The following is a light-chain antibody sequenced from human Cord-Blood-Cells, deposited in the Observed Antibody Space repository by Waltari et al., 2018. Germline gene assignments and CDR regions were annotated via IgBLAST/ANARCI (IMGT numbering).Light chain of an antibody. CDR1: SSNIGSNS. CDR3: AAWDDSLNGYV. V-gene: IGLV1-44*01. Sequence: QSVLTQPPSASGTPGLGVTISCSGSSSNIGSNSVNWYPQFPGTAPKLLIYSNTQRPSGVPDRFSGSKSGTSASLAISGLQSEDEADYYCAAWDDSLNGYVFGTGTKVTVL. CDR2: SNT. J-gene: IGLJ1*01.